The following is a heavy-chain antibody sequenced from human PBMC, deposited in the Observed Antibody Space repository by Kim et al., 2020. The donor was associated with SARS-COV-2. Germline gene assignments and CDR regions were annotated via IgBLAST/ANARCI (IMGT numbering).Heavy chain of an antibody. CDR1: GGSFSGYY. CDR3: ARGRIAARRHYDY. Sequence: SETLSLTCAVYGGSFSGYYWSWIRQPPGKGLEWIGEINHSGSTNYNPSLKSRVTISVDTSKNQFSLKLSSVTAADTAVYYCARGRIAARRHYDYWGQGTL. J-gene: IGHJ4*02. D-gene: IGHD6-6*01. V-gene: IGHV4-34*01. CDR2: INHSGST.